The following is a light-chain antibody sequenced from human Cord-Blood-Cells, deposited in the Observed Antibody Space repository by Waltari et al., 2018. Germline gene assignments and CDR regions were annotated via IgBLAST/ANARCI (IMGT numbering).Light chain of an antibody. Sequence: QSALTQPLSVSGSPGQSVPISCTGTSSDVGGYNYVSWYQQHPGKAPKLMIYDVSKRPSGVPDRFSGSKSGNTASLTISGLQAEDEADYYCCSYAGSYTWVFGGGTKLTVL. J-gene: IGLJ3*02. CDR3: CSYAGSYTWV. CDR2: DVS. CDR1: SSDVGGYNY. V-gene: IGLV2-11*01.